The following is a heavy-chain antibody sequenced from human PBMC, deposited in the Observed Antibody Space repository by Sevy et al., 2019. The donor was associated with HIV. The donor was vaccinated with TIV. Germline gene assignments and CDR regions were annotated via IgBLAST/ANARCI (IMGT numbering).Heavy chain of an antibody. J-gene: IGHJ6*02. CDR2: ISLSGSTI. D-gene: IGHD2-8*01. V-gene: IGHV3-11*01. CDR3: ARENRHCTNGICYGYYGMDV. Sequence: GGSLRLSCAASGFTFSDYFMSWIRHAPGKGLEWISYISLSGSTIYYADSVKGRFTISRDNAKNSLYLQMNSLRAEDTAVYYCARENRHCTNGICYGYYGMDVWGQGTTVTVSS. CDR1: GFTFSDYF.